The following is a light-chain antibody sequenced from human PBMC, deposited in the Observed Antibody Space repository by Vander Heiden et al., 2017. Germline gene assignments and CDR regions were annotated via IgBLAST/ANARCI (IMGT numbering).Light chain of an antibody. V-gene: IGKV3-15*01. CDR3: QQYHTWPYT. CDR1: QSLSND. J-gene: IGKJ2*01. CDR2: GAS. Sequence: VITQSPASRSVSPGDRASVSCRASQSLSNDLAWYDQKPGQAPRLLFYGASSRDSGVPAKFRASGSGTDFTLTISSLQSEDSASYFCQQYHTWPYTFGQGTKLEIK.